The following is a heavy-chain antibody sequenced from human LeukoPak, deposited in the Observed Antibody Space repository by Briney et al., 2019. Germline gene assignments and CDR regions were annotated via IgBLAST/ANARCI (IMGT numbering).Heavy chain of an antibody. J-gene: IGHJ4*02. CDR2: IDYSGST. CDR3: ARHAGSYTFDY. V-gene: IGHV4-59*08. CDR1: GGSISTYY. D-gene: IGHD1-26*01. Sequence: SETLSLTCTVSGGSISTYYWSWIRQPPGKGLEWFGYIDYSGSTNYNPSLKSRVTMSVDTSKNQFSLKLSSVTAADTAMYYCARHAGSYTFDYWGQGTLVTVSS.